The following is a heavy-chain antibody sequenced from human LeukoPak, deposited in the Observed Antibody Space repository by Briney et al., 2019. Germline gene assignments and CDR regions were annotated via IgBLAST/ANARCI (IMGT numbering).Heavy chain of an antibody. D-gene: IGHD3-10*01. CDR2: ISSSSSYI. CDR1: GFTFSSYS. Sequence: GGSLRLSCAASGFTFSSYSMNWVRQAPGKGLEWVSSISSSSSYIYYADSVKGRFTISRDNAKNSLYLQMNSLRAEDTAVYYCARDREFRAFDIWGQGTMVTVSS. V-gene: IGHV3-21*01. CDR3: ARDREFRAFDI. J-gene: IGHJ3*02.